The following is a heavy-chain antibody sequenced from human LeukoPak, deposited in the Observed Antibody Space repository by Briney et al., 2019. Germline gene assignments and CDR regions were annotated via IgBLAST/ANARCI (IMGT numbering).Heavy chain of an antibody. Sequence: PGGSLRLSCAASGFAFNFYAMTWVRQAPGKGLQWVSTINANGVNTYYADSVRGRFTISRDNSKDTLYLQLNSLRAEDTAIYFCAKPISGGLAGSADWFDPWGQGTLVIVSS. CDR3: AKPISGGLAGSADWFDP. CDR1: GFAFNFYA. D-gene: IGHD6-13*01. J-gene: IGHJ5*02. V-gene: IGHV3-23*01. CDR2: INANGVNT.